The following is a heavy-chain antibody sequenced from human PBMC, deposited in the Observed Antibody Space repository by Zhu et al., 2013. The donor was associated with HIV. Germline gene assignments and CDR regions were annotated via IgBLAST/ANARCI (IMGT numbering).Heavy chain of an antibody. J-gene: IGHJ4*02. CDR1: GYTFTNFG. Sequence: QVQLVQSGAEVKKPGASVKVSCKASGYTFTNFGMSWLRQAPGQGLEWMGWISTYNGNTNYAQKLQGRVTMTTDTSTSTAYMELRSLRSEDTAVYYCARDAACSGGRCYWGLNDYWGQGTLGHRSPQ. D-gene: IGHD2-15*01. CDR2: ISTYNGNT. CDR3: ARDAACSGGRCYWGLNDY. V-gene: IGHV1-18*01.